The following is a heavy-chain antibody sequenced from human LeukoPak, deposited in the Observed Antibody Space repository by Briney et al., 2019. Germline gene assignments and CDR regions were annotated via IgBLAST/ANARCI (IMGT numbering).Heavy chain of an antibody. CDR2: IKQDGSEK. CDR3: ARDHGIAALTMNYYMDV. Sequence: GGSLRLSCEASGFTFSNYWMSWVRQAPGKGLEWVANIKQDGSEKYYVDSVKGRFTISRGNAKNSLYLQMNSLRAEDTAVYYCARDHGIAALTMNYYMDVWGKGTTVTVSS. J-gene: IGHJ6*03. V-gene: IGHV3-7*01. CDR1: GFTFSNYW. D-gene: IGHD6-13*01.